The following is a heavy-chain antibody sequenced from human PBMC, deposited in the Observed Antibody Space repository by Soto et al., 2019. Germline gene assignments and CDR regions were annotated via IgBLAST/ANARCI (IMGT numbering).Heavy chain of an antibody. CDR1: GGSISDNW. CDR2: VYHSGNT. CDR3: VRHVAVACTSGFDS. D-gene: IGHD2-21*01. Sequence: QVQLQESGPGLVKPSGTLSLTCAVSGGSISDNWWSWVRQPPGKGLEWIGEVYHSGNTYYNPSLKTRVTISLDKSASQISLTLNSVTAADTAVYYCVRHVAVACTSGFDSWGQGTLVTVSS. J-gene: IGHJ4*02. V-gene: IGHV4-4*02.